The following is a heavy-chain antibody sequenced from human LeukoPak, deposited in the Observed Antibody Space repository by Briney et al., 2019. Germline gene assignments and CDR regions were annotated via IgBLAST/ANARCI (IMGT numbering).Heavy chain of an antibody. Sequence: GESLKISRNGSGYSFPNHWIGWVRQMPGKGLEWMGIIYPGDSHTRYSPSFQDQVTISVDKSISTAYLQWRSLKASDTAMYYCARGPYAYTSSATLGSYNWFDPWGQGSLVTVSS. CDR2: IYPGDSHT. CDR3: ARGPYAYTSSATLGSYNWFDP. CDR1: GYSFPNHW. J-gene: IGHJ5*02. V-gene: IGHV5-51*01. D-gene: IGHD2-2*02.